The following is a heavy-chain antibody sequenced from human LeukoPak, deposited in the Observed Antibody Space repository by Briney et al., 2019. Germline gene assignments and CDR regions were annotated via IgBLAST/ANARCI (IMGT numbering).Heavy chain of an antibody. Sequence: ASVKVSCKASGYTFTSYDINWVRQATGQGLEWMGWMNPNSGNTGYAQKFQGRVTITADESTSTAYMELSSLRSEDTAVYYCASPAPYYDILTGYFYNWGQGTLVTVSS. V-gene: IGHV1-8*01. CDR3: ASPAPYYDILTGYFYN. D-gene: IGHD3-9*01. CDR2: MNPNSGNT. J-gene: IGHJ4*02. CDR1: GYTFTSYD.